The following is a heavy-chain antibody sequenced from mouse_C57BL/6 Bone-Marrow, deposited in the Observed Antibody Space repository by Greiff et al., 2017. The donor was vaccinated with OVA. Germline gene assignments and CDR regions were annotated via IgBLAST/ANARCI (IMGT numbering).Heavy chain of an antibody. CDR1: GYAFSSYW. CDR2: IYPGDGDT. Sequence: VQLQQSGAELVKPGASVKISCKASGYAFSSYWMSWVKQRPGKGLEWIGQIYPGDGDTNYNGKFKGKATLTADKSSSTAYMQLSSLTSEDSAVYFCARAQRAMDYWGQGTSVTVSS. V-gene: IGHV1-80*01. CDR3: ARAQRAMDY. J-gene: IGHJ4*01. D-gene: IGHD3-2*02.